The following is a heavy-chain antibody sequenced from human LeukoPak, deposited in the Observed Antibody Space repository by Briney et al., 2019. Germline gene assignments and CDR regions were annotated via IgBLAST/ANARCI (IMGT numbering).Heavy chain of an antibody. V-gene: IGHV1-69*06. CDR2: IIPIFGTA. D-gene: IGHD3-22*01. CDR3: ARGVESSGYTYYYYYMDV. J-gene: IGHJ6*03. CDR1: GGTFSSYA. Sequence: SVKVSCKASGGTFSSYAISWVRQAPGQGLEWMGGIIPIFGTANYAQKFQGRVTITADKSTSTAYMELSRLRSEDTAVYYCARGVESSGYTYYYYYMDVWGKGTTVTVSS.